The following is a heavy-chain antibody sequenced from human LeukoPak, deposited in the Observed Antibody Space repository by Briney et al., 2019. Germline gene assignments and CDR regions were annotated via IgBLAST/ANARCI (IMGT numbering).Heavy chain of an antibody. Sequence: ASVTVSCKASGYTFTSYDINWVRQATGQGLEWMGWMNPNSGNTGYAQKFQGRVTITRNTSISTAYMELSSLRSEDTAVYYCARESGYGGYYYYYYMDVWGKGTTVTVSS. J-gene: IGHJ6*03. CDR1: GYTFTSYD. D-gene: IGHD4-23*01. V-gene: IGHV1-8*03. CDR2: MNPNSGNT. CDR3: ARESGYGGYYYYYYMDV.